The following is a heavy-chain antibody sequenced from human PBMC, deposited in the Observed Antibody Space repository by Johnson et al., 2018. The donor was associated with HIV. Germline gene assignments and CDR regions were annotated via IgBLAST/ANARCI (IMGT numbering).Heavy chain of an antibody. J-gene: IGHJ3*02. CDR2: ISWNSGSI. D-gene: IGHD6-6*01. CDR3: AKDMRIAARPAVGAFDI. Sequence: VQLVESGGSVVRPGGSLRLSCAASGFTFDDYAMHWVRQAPGKGLEWVSGISWNSGSIGYADSVKGRFTLPRDNAKNSLYLQMNSLRAEDTALYYCAKDMRIAARPAVGAFDIWGQGTMVTVSS. CDR1: GFTFDDYA. V-gene: IGHV3-9*01.